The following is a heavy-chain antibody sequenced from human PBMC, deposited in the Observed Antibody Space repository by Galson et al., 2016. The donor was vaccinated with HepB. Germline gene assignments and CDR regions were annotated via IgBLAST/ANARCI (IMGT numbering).Heavy chain of an antibody. CDR2: VYYSGIT. J-gene: IGHJ5*02. Sequence: LTCTVSGGSISSGGYYWSWIRQHPGKGLEWIGYVYYSGITYYNLSLKSRVTISEDTSKNQFSLKLGSVTAADTAVYYCARGFGGVGWVDPWGQGTLVTVSS. CDR3: ARGFGGVGWVDP. D-gene: IGHD3-10*01. CDR1: GGSISSGGYY. V-gene: IGHV4-31*03.